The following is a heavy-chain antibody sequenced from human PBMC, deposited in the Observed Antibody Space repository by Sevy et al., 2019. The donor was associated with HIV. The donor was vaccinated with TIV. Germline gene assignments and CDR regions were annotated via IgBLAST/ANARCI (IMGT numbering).Heavy chain of an antibody. CDR3: VTRGGLVGATDFDY. D-gene: IGHD1-26*01. CDR2: ISGNGGST. V-gene: IGHV3-64D*06. J-gene: IGHJ4*02. CDR1: GFTFSSYP. Sequence: GGSLRLSCSASGFTFSSYPMHWVRQAPGKGLEYVSLISGNGGSTYYADSVKGRFTISRDNFKKTLYLQMSSLRAEDTAVYYCVTRGGLVGATDFDYLGQGTRVTVSS.